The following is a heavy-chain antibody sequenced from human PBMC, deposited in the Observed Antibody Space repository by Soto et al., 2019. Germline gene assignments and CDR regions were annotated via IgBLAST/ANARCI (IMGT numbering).Heavy chain of an antibody. Sequence: SQTLSLTCAISGDSVSSNSATWNWIRQSPSRGLEWLGRTYYRSKWYNDYAVSMKSRLSINPDTSKNQFSLQLNSVTPDDTAVYYCARENGAVAQAHYYYGMDVWGQGTTVTVSS. CDR1: GDSVSSNSAT. J-gene: IGHJ6*02. CDR2: TYYRSKWYN. D-gene: IGHD3-16*01. V-gene: IGHV6-1*01. CDR3: ARENGAVAQAHYYYGMDV.